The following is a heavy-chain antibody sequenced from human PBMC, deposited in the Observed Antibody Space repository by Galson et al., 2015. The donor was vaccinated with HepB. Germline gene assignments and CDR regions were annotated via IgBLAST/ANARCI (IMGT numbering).Heavy chain of an antibody. CDR1: TFTFSKYA. V-gene: IGHV3-23*01. CDR3: ARDPNGDYLGAFDF. CDR2: IFASGLVT. D-gene: IGHD4-17*01. J-gene: IGHJ3*01. Sequence: SLRLSCAASTFTFSKYAVTWVRQAPGRGLEWVSSIFASGLVTYYADSVKGRFTISRDNSKNTLYLQMNSLKAEDTAVYYCARDPNGDYLGAFDFWGQGTMATVSS.